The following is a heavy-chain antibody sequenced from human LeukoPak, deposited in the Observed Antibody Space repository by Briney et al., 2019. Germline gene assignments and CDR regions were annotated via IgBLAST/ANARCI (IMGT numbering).Heavy chain of an antibody. CDR1: GFTFSSYW. CDR3: ARGLLWFGELSRFDY. Sequence: GGSLRLSCAASGFTFSSYWMSWVRQAPGKGLEWVANIKQVGSEKYYVDSVKGRFTISRDNAKNSLYLQMNSLRAEDTAVYYCARGLLWFGELSRFDYWGQGTLVTVSS. V-gene: IGHV3-7*01. CDR2: IKQVGSEK. J-gene: IGHJ4*02. D-gene: IGHD3-10*01.